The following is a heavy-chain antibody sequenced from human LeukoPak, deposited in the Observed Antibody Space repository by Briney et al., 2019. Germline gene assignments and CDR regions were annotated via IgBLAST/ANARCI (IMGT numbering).Heavy chain of an antibody. CDR3: ARDRLTLGYCSSTSCYTPYYYYGMDV. D-gene: IGHD2-2*02. CDR2: IYSGGST. V-gene: IGHV3-66*01. J-gene: IGHJ6*02. CDR1: GFTVSSNY. Sequence: GGSLRLSCAASGFTVSSNYMSWVRQAPGKGLEWVSVIYSGGSTYYQDSVKGRFTISRDNSKNTLYLQMNSLRAEDTAVYYCARDRLTLGYCSSTSCYTPYYYYGMDVWGQGTTVTVSS.